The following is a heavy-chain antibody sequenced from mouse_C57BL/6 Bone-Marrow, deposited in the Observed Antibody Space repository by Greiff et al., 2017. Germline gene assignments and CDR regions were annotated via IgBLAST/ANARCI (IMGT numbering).Heavy chain of an antibody. CDR3: TRSQLRGFDY. CDR1: GFTFSSYA. J-gene: IGHJ2*01. Sequence: EVKLMESGGGLVKPGGSLKLSCAASGFTFSSYAMSWVRQTPEKRLEWVAYISSGGDYIYYAHTVKGRFTISRDNARNTKYQQMSSLKSEDTAMYYWTRSQLRGFDYWGQGTTLTVSS. V-gene: IGHV5-9-1*02. CDR2: ISSGGDYI. D-gene: IGHD1-1*01.